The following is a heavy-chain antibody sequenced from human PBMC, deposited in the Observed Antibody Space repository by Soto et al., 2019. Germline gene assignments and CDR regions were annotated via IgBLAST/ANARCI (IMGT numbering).Heavy chain of an antibody. V-gene: IGHV4-31*03. D-gene: IGHD2-15*01. Sequence: QVQLQESGPGLVKPSQTLSLTCTVSGGSISSGGYYWSWIRQHPGKGLEWIGYIYYSGSPYYNPSLKSRVTMSVDTAKNQFSLKLSSVTAADTAVYYCARDRVGGYCSGGSCHWYFDLWGRGTLVTVSS. CDR3: ARDRVGGYCSGGSCHWYFDL. CDR1: GGSISSGGYY. J-gene: IGHJ2*01. CDR2: IYYSGSP.